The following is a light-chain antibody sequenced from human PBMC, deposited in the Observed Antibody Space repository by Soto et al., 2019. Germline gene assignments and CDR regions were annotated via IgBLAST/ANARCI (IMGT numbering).Light chain of an antibody. CDR1: QNINSW. CDR2: DAS. CDR3: QQFHSFSRT. V-gene: IGKV1-5*01. Sequence: IQMTQSTSTLSASVLDRVTITCRASQNINSWLAWYQQKPGKAPNLXIYDASTLESGVPSRFSGSGYGTEFNLTISSLQTEDFATYYCQQFHSFSRTFGQGTKVDIK. J-gene: IGKJ1*01.